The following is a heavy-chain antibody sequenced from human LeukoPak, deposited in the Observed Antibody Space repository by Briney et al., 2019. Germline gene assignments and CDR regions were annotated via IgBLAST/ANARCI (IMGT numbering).Heavy chain of an antibody. D-gene: IGHD3-10*01. CDR3: ARDTQTYYYGSGSGGLYYYYYGMDV. CDR2: IYPSGST. J-gene: IGHJ6*02. CDR1: GDSISSGVYY. Sequence: SQTLSLTCTVSGDSISSGVYYWSWIRQPPGRGLEWIGYIYPSGSTYYNPSLKSRVTISVDTSKNQFSLKLSSVTAADTAVYYCARDTQTYYYGSGSGGLYYYYYGMDVWGQGTTVTVSS. V-gene: IGHV4-31*03.